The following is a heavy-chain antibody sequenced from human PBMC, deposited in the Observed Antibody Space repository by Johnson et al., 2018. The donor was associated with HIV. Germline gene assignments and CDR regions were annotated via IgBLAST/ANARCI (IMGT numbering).Heavy chain of an antibody. CDR1: GFTFSNYA. CDR3: ARGGRGHDAFDI. V-gene: IGHV3-64*01. Sequence: VQLVESGGGLVQPGGSLRVSCAASGFTFSNYAIHWVRQAPGKGLEYVSAISGNGGSTYYANSVKGRFTISRDNSKNTLYLQMNSLRAGDTAVYYCARGGRGHDAFDIWGQGTMVTVSS. CDR2: ISGNGGST. J-gene: IGHJ3*02.